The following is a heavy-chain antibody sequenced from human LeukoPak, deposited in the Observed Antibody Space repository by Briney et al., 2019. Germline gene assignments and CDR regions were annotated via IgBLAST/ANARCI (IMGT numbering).Heavy chain of an antibody. Sequence: SETLSLTCTVSGYSISSGYYWGWIRQPPGKGLEWIGTIYHSGSTYYNPSLKSRVTISVDTSKNQFSLKLSSVTAADTAVYYCARDRDCSSTSCYSDWGQGTLVTVSS. CDR2: IYHSGST. CDR3: ARDRDCSSTSCYSD. CDR1: GYSISSGYY. J-gene: IGHJ4*02. D-gene: IGHD2-2*01. V-gene: IGHV4-38-2*02.